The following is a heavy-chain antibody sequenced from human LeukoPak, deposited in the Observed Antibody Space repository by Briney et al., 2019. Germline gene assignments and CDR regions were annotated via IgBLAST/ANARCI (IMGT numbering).Heavy chain of an antibody. CDR2: ISAYNGNT. V-gene: IGHV1-18*01. J-gene: IGHJ4*02. D-gene: IGHD4-23*01. CDR3: ARTRYGGDIDY. Sequence: ASVKVPCKASGYTFTSYGISWVRQAPGQGLEWMGWISAYNGNTNYAQKLQGRVTMTTDTSTSTAYMERRSLRSDDTAVYYCARTRYGGDIDYWGQGTLVTVSS. CDR1: GYTFTSYG.